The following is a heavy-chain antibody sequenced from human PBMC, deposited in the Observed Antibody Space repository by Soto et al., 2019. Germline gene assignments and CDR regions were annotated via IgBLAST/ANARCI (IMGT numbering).Heavy chain of an antibody. Sequence: GGSLRLSCAASGFTFSSYDMHWVRQAPGKGLEWVSGISASGGRTYYADSVKGRLSVSRDNSNNTVFLQINRLRDEDTAMYYCARGSSTTPTSYGYLAYWGQGTLVTVSS. V-gene: IGHV3-23*01. D-gene: IGHD4-17*01. CDR1: GFTFSSYD. CDR3: ARGSSTTPTSYGYLAY. J-gene: IGHJ4*02. CDR2: ISASGGRT.